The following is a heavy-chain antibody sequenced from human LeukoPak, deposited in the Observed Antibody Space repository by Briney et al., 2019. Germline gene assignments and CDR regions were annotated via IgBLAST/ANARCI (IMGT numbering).Heavy chain of an antibody. CDR1: GASVSSNY. Sequence: PSETLSLTCTVSGASVSSNYWSWIRQPPGKGLEWVAYIYSSGSTKYNPSLKSRVNISVDTSKNQVSLKLSSVTAADTAVYYCARAGGYRYGPTDRDYWGQGTLVTVSS. V-gene: IGHV4-59*02. CDR3: ARAGGYRYGPTDRDY. J-gene: IGHJ4*02. D-gene: IGHD5-18*01. CDR2: IYSSGST.